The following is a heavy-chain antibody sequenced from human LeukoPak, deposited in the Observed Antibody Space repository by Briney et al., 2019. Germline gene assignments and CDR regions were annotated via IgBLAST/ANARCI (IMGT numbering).Heavy chain of an antibody. CDR1: GGSISSGYYY. CDR2: IYYSGSS. D-gene: IGHD4-17*01. V-gene: IGHV4-39*01. Sequence: SETLSLTCTASGGSISSGYYYWGWIRQPPGKGLEWIGSIYYSGSSYYNPSLKSRLTISVDTSKNQFSLNLSSVTAADTAVYSCARQTSYGPLDSWGQGILVTVSS. CDR3: ARQTSYGPLDS. J-gene: IGHJ4*02.